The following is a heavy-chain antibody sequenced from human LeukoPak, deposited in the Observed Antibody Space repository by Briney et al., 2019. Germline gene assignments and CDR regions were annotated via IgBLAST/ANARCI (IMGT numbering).Heavy chain of an antibody. CDR2: IWYDGSNK. J-gene: IGHJ4*02. CDR1: GFTFSSYG. Sequence: PGGSLRLPCAASGFTFSSYGMHWVRQAPGKGLEWVAVIWYDGSNKYYADSVKGLFTISRDNSKNTLYLQMNSLRAEDTAVYYCARFDYGGNLGFDYWGQGTLVTVSS. D-gene: IGHD4-23*01. CDR3: ARFDYGGNLGFDY. V-gene: IGHV3-33*01.